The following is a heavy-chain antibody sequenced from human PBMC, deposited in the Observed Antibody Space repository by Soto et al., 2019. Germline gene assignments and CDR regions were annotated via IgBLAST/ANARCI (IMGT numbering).Heavy chain of an antibody. D-gene: IGHD2-15*01. CDR1: GGSIGSYY. V-gene: IGHV4-59*01. J-gene: IGHJ6*03. CDR2: IYYSGST. Sequence: QVQLQESGPGLVKPSETLSLTCTVSGGSIGSYYWSWIRQPPGKGLGWIGYIYYSGSTNYNPSLKSRVTISIDTSKNQFSLKLSSVTAADTAVYYCARVWGYCSGGSCYSGYYYYYMDVWGKGTTVTVSS. CDR3: ARVWGYCSGGSCYSGYYYYYMDV.